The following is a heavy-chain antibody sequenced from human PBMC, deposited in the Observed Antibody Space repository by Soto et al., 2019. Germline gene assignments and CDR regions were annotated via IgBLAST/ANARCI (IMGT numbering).Heavy chain of an antibody. Sequence: QVQLVQSGAEVKKPGASVKVSCKASGYTFTSYAMQWVRQAPGQRLEWMGWINAGNGNIKYSQKFQGRVTLTRDTSASTAYMELSSLRSEDTTVYYCASDLGGWTDYWGQGTLVTVSS. CDR2: INAGNGNI. CDR3: ASDLGGWTDY. V-gene: IGHV1-3*01. J-gene: IGHJ4*02. CDR1: GYTFTSYA. D-gene: IGHD6-19*01.